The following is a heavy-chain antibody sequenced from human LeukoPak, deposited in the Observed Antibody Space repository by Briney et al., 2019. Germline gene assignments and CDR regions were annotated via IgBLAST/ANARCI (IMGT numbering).Heavy chain of an antibody. CDR2: ISSSSSYI. CDR3: ARDHSSGSPLII. J-gene: IGHJ6*02. V-gene: IGHV3-21*01. Sequence: GGSLRLSCAASGFTFSSYSMNWVRQAPGKGLEWVSSISSSSSYIYYADSVKGRFTISRDNAKNSLYLQMNSLRAEDTAVHYCARDHSSGSPLIIWGQGTTVTVSS. CDR1: GFTFSSYS. D-gene: IGHD6-19*01.